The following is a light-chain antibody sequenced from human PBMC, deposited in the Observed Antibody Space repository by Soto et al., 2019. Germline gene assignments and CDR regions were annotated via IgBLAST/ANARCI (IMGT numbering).Light chain of an antibody. CDR2: WAS. J-gene: IGKJ2*01. Sequence: DIVMTQSPDSLAVSLGERATINCKSSQSVLYSSNNKNYLAWYQQKPGQPPKLLIYWASTRESGVPDRFSGSGSGTDFTPTISSPQAEDVAVYYCQQYYSTPAYTFGQGTKLEIK. CDR3: QQYYSTPAYT. CDR1: QSVLYSSNNKNY. V-gene: IGKV4-1*01.